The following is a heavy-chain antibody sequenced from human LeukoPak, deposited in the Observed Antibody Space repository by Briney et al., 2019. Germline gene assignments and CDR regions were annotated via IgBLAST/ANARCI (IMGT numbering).Heavy chain of an antibody. CDR1: GFTFSDYY. J-gene: IGHJ6*03. CDR3: ARARYGSGTYYSYYMDV. Sequence: GGSLRLSCAASGFTFSDYYMSWIRQAPGKGLEWVSYISSSGSTIYYADSVKGRFTISRDNSKNTLYLQMGSLRAEDMAVYYCARARYGSGTYYSYYMDVWGKGTTVTISS. CDR2: ISSSGSTI. D-gene: IGHD3-10*01. V-gene: IGHV3-11*04.